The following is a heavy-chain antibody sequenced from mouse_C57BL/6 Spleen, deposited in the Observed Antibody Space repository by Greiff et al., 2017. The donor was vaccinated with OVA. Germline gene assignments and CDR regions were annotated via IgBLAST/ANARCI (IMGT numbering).Heavy chain of an antibody. CDR3: ATTAQATLYFDY. D-gene: IGHD3-2*02. CDR2: IYPGDGDT. V-gene: IGHV1-82*01. J-gene: IGHJ2*01. CDR1: GYAFSSSW. Sequence: QVHVKQSGPELVKPGASVKISCKASGYAFSSSWMNWVKQRPGKGLEWIGRIYPGDGDTNYNGKFKGKATLTADKSSSTAYMQLSSLTSEDSAVYFCATTAQATLYFDYWGQGTTLTVSS.